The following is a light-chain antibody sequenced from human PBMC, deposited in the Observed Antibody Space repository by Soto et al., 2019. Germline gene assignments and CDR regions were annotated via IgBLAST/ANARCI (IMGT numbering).Light chain of an antibody. CDR3: QQYGSSPLYT. CDR1: QSVSSSY. Sequence: EIVLTQSPGTLSLSPGERATLSCRASQSVSSSYLAWYQQKPGQAPRLLIYGASSRATGIPDRFSGSGSGKDFTLTICRLEPEDFAVYYCQQYGSSPLYTFGQGTKLEIK. J-gene: IGKJ2*01. CDR2: GAS. V-gene: IGKV3-20*01.